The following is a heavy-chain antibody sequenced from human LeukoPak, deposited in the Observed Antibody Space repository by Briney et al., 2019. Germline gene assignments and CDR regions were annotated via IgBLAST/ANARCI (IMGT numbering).Heavy chain of an antibody. CDR1: GFTFSSYS. D-gene: IGHD1-26*01. CDR2: ISSSGGTI. CDR3: ARVGARTVYFDY. J-gene: IGHJ4*02. Sequence: GGSLRLSCAASGFTFSSYSMNWVRQAPGKGLEWISYISSSGGTIYYADSVKGRFTISRDNAKNSLYLQMNSLRAEDTAVYYCARVGARTVYFDYWGQGTLVTVSS. V-gene: IGHV3-48*01.